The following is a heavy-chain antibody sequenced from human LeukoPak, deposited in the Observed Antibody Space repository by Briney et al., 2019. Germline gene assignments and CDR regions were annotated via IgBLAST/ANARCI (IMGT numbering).Heavy chain of an antibody. Sequence: PSETLSLTCAVYGGSFSGYYWSWIRQPPGKGLEWIREINHSGSTNCNPSLKSRVTISVDTSKNQFSLKLNSVTAADTAVYYCARVARSMSSSSEDSWGQGTLVTVSS. CDR3: ARVARSMSSSSEDS. V-gene: IGHV4-34*01. J-gene: IGHJ4*02. D-gene: IGHD6-13*01. CDR1: GGSFSGYY. CDR2: INHSGST.